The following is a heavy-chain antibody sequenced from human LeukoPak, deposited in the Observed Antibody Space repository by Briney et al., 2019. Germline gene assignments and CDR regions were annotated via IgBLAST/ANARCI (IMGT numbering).Heavy chain of an antibody. CDR1: GGSISSGSYY. Sequence: SQTLSLTCTVSGGSISSGSYYWSWIRQPPGKGLEWIGYIYYSGSTNYNPSLKSRVTISLDTSKNQFSLRLSSVTAADTAVYYCASAPWLTPTLHYFDYWGQGTLVTVSS. CDR2: IYYSGST. V-gene: IGHV4-61*01. CDR3: ASAPWLTPTLHYFDY. D-gene: IGHD4-23*01. J-gene: IGHJ4*02.